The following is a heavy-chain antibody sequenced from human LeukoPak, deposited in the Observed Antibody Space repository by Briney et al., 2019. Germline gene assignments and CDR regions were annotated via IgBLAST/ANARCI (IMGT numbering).Heavy chain of an antibody. Sequence: GSLRLSCAASGFTFSRYEMNWVRQAPGKGLERVSYISSSGSTIYYADSVKGRFTISRDNAKNSLYLQMNSLRAEDTAVYYCARVVPAAPFDHWGQGTLVTVAS. V-gene: IGHV3-48*03. CDR1: GFTFSRYE. D-gene: IGHD2-2*01. CDR2: ISSSGSTI. CDR3: ARVVPAAPFDH. J-gene: IGHJ4*02.